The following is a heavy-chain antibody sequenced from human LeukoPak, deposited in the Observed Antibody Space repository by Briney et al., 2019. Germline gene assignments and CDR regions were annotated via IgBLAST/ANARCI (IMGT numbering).Heavy chain of an antibody. V-gene: IGHV3-7*01. J-gene: IGHJ2*01. CDR3: ARHGRFLKYFDL. CDR2: MNQDGSEK. D-gene: IGHD3-3*01. CDR1: GFTFSSYA. Sequence: GGSLRLSCAASGFTFSSYAMHWVRQAPGKGLEWVANMNQDGSEKYYVDSVKGRFTISRDNAKNSLYLKMNNLRAEDTAVYYCARHGRFLKYFDLWGRGTLVTVSS.